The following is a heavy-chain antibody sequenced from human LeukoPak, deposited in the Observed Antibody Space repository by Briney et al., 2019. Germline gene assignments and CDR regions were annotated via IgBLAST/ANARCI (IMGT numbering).Heavy chain of an antibody. D-gene: IGHD6-13*01. V-gene: IGHV4-59*12. CDR2: IYYSGST. CDR3: ARDPGIAAAGIDY. CDR1: GGSISNKY. Sequence: SETLSLTCTVSGGSISNKYWSWIRQPPGKGLEWIGYIYYSGSTNYNPSLKSRVTISVDTSKNQFSLKLSSVTAADTAVYYCARDPGIAAAGIDYWGQGTLVTVSS. J-gene: IGHJ4*02.